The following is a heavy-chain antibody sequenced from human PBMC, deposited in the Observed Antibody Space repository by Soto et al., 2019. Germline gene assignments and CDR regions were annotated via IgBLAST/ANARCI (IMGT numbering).Heavy chain of an antibody. CDR2: VHYTARTT. CDR1: EGSINWSPDY. Sequence: SETLSLTCTVSEGSINWSPDYWGWLRQPPGKEPQWIASVHYTARTTNYNPSLKSRVTISVDTSKNQFSLKLSSVTAADTAVYYCARDQRAHYGILTGYFFGEGNWFDPWGQGTLVTVSS. D-gene: IGHD3-9*01. CDR3: ARDQRAHYGILTGYFFGEGNWFDP. J-gene: IGHJ5*02. V-gene: IGHV4-39*07.